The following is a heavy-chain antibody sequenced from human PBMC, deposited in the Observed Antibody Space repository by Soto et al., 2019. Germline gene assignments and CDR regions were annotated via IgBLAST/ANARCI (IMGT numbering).Heavy chain of an antibody. V-gene: IGHV4-39*01. J-gene: IGHJ5*02. Sequence: SETLSLTCTVSSGSISSSPYYWGWIRQPPGKGLQWIGSIFYSGSTYYNASLESRVTISVDSSKNQFSLRLNSLTAADTAVYYCARHVVRGVTEYNWFDPWGRGTLVTVSS. CDR2: IFYSGST. D-gene: IGHD3-10*01. CDR1: SGSISSSPYY. CDR3: ARHVVRGVTEYNWFDP.